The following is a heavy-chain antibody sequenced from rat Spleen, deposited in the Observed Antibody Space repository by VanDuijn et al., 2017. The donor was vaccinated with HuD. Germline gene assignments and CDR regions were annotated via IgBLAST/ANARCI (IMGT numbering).Heavy chain of an antibody. CDR2: INTDGGDT. CDR1: GFTFRSYW. D-gene: IGHD3-1*01. J-gene: IGHJ2*01. CDR3: AKDLDDGPDY. V-gene: IGHV5-58*01. Sequence: EVQLVETGGGLVQPGRSLKLSCVVSGFTFRSYWMYWIRQAPGKGLEWVSSINTDGGDTYYSDSGKGRGTISREKAENTVDLQRNSLRAEDTATEYCAKDLDDGPDYGGQGGMVTGSS.